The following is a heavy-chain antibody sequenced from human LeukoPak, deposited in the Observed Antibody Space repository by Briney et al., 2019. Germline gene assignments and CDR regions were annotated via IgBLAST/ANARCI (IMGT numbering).Heavy chain of an antibody. V-gene: IGHV3-21*04. D-gene: IGHD2-2*01. Sequence: GGSLRLSCAASGFTFSSYSMNWVRQAPGKGLEWVSSISSSSSYIYYADSVKSRFTISRDNAKNSLYLQMNSLRAEDTAIYYCAKKTYHWFGPWGQGTLVIVSP. CDR3: AKKTYHWFGP. CDR1: GFTFSSYS. J-gene: IGHJ5*02. CDR2: ISSSSSYI.